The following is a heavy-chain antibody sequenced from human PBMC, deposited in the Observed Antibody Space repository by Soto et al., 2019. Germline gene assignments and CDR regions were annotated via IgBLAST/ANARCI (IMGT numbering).Heavy chain of an antibody. CDR1: GGSISSGGYY. J-gene: IGHJ5*02. CDR2: IYYSGST. D-gene: IGHD2-21*02. CDR3: ARDRRVVTGNWCDP. Sequence: QVQLQESGPGLVKPSQTLSLTCTVSGGSISSGGYYWSWIRQHPGKGLEWIGYIYYSGSTYYNPYRQTRVTISVDTSKNPFSRKLSSVPAADTAVYYCARDRRVVTGNWCDPWGQGTLVTVSS. V-gene: IGHV4-31*03.